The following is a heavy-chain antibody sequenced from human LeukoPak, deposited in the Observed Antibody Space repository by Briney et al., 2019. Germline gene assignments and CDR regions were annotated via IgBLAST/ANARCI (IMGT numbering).Heavy chain of an antibody. CDR1: GGTFSSYA. Sequence: SVKVSCTASGGTFSSYASCWVRPAPGQGLEWLGRIIPILGIANYAQKFQGRVTTNAHKSTSTAYMKLSSLRSEDTAVYYCARVDSRSWQYYFDDWGQRTPVTVAS. D-gene: IGHD6-13*01. J-gene: IGHJ4*02. CDR2: IIPILGIA. CDR3: ARVDSRSWQYYFDD. V-gene: IGHV1-69*04.